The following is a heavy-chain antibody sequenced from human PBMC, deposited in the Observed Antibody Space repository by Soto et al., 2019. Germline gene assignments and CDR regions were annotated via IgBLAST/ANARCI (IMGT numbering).Heavy chain of an antibody. Sequence: EGQLVQSGAEVKKPGESLQISCQGSGFRFSTYWITWVRQKPGKGLEWMGVIFPGSSETRYGPSFQGHVTISADTSLSIAYLHRSSLGASDTAMYYCARSQAGLDVWGQGTFVTVSS. J-gene: IGHJ6*02. CDR3: ARSQAGLDV. CDR1: GFRFSTYW. CDR2: IFPGSSET. V-gene: IGHV5-51*01.